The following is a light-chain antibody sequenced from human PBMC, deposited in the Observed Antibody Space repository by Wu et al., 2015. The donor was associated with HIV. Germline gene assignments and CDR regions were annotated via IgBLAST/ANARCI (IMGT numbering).Light chain of an antibody. V-gene: IGKV1-9*01. CDR1: QGISNY. CDR2: GAS. Sequence: DIQLTQSPSFLSASVGDRVTITCRASQGISNYLAWYRQKPGKAPNLLIYGASTLQSGVPSRFSGSGSVTEFTLTISSLQPEDFTTYYCQQLISYPFTFGPGTKVEIK. CDR3: QQLISYPFT. J-gene: IGKJ3*01.